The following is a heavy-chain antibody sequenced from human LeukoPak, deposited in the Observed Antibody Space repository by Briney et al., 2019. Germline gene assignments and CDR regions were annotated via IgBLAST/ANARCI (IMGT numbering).Heavy chain of an antibody. CDR3: ARSSDYGDYVDFDY. CDR2: ISSSGSTI. Sequence: PGGSLRLSCAASGFTFSDYYMSWIRQAPGKGLEWVSYISSSGSTIYYADSVKGRFTISRDNAKNSLYLQMNSLRAEDTAVYYCARSSDYGDYVDFDYWGQGTLVTVSS. V-gene: IGHV3-11*01. J-gene: IGHJ4*02. D-gene: IGHD4-17*01. CDR1: GFTFSDYY.